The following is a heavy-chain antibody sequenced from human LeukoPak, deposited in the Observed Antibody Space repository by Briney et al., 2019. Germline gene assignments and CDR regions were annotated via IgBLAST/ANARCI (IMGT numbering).Heavy chain of an antibody. CDR1: GFSFSTFG. V-gene: IGHV3-33*08. Sequence: GRSLRLSCAASGFSFSTFGMHWARRAPGRGREWVAVIWNDGSKKFYAESVKGRFTISRDNSQNTLYLQMNRLGAEDTAVYYCGRDSLGGDYWGQGTLVTVSS. D-gene: IGHD3-16*01. CDR3: GRDSLGGDY. J-gene: IGHJ4*02. CDR2: IWNDGSKK.